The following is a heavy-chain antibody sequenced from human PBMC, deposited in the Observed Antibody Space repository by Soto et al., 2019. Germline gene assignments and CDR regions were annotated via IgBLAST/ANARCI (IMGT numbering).Heavy chain of an antibody. CDR1: GYTFTSYA. Sequence: QVQLVQSGAEVKKSGASVKVSCKASGYTFTSYAMHWVRQAPGQMLEWIGWINTGNYNTKYSQKFRGRVTITRDTSASTAYMEMNSLRSEDTAVYYCARVQATATTFSLDYWGQGTLVTVSS. J-gene: IGHJ4*02. CDR2: INTGNYNT. D-gene: IGHD4-17*01. V-gene: IGHV1-3*04. CDR3: ARVQATATTFSLDY.